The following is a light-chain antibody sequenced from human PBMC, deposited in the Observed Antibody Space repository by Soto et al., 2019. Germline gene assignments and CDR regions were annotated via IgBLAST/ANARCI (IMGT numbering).Light chain of an antibody. CDR3: SSYTRSSTNVL. V-gene: IGLV2-14*01. Sequence: QSALTQPASVSGSPGQSITISCTGTSSDVGGYNYVSWYQQHPGKAPKLMIFEVNNRPSGASNRFSGSKSGNTASLTISGLQAEDEADYYCSSYTRSSTNVLFGGGTKLTVL. J-gene: IGLJ2*01. CDR2: EVN. CDR1: SSDVGGYNY.